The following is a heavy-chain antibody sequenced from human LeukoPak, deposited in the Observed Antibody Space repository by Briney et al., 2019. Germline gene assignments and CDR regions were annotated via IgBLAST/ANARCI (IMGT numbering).Heavy chain of an antibody. V-gene: IGHV1-2*02. CDR1: GYTFTSYG. Sequence: GASVKVSCKASGYTFTSYGISWVRQAPGQGLEWMGWINPNTGGTNYAQNFQGRVTMTRDTSNSTAYMELSRLRSDDTAVYYCARDGCGGDCYDAFDIWGQGTMVTVSS. J-gene: IGHJ3*02. CDR2: INPNTGGT. D-gene: IGHD2-21*02. CDR3: ARDGCGGDCYDAFDI.